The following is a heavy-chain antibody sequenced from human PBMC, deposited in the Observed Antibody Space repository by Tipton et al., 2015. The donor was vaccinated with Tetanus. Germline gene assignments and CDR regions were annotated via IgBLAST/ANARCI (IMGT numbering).Heavy chain of an antibody. CDR2: TYYSGST. CDR1: GGSISSYY. Sequence: LRLSCTVSGGSISSYYWSWIRQPPGKGLEWIGYTYYSGSTGYNPSLKSRVTISIDSSKNQFSLKLTSVTAADTAVYYCARDERYGDYAYWGQGALVTVSS. J-gene: IGHJ4*02. D-gene: IGHD4-17*01. CDR3: ARDERYGDYAY. V-gene: IGHV4-59*01.